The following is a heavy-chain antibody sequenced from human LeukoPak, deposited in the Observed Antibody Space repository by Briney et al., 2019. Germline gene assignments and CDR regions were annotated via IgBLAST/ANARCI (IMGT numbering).Heavy chain of an antibody. Sequence: GGSLRLSCAASGFTFSSYGMHWVRQAPGKGLEWVAVISYGGSNKYYADSVKGRFTISRDNSKNTLYLQMNSLRAEDTAVYYCARTLDLYGDYDYYYGMDVWGQGTTVTVSS. J-gene: IGHJ6*02. D-gene: IGHD4-17*01. CDR3: ARTLDLYGDYDYYYGMDV. CDR2: ISYGGSNK. CDR1: GFTFSSYG. V-gene: IGHV3-30*03.